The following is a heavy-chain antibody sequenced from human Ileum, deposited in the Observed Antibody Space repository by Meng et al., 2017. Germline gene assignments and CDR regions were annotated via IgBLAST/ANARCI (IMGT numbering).Heavy chain of an antibody. CDR1: CDSLRTHY. Sequence: QLQESGRCLVKPSGTPSLACSVSCDSLRTHYWSRIRQPARKGLEWIGYVFDSRSTNHNPSPKSRVAISVDTSKNQVSLKLTSVTAADTAVYYCARSFHGSSWGSYRYLFGLWGQGALVTVSS. J-gene: IGHJ4*02. D-gene: IGHD3-16*02. CDR3: ARSFHGSSWGSYRYLFGL. V-gene: IGHV4-59*11. CDR2: VFDSRST.